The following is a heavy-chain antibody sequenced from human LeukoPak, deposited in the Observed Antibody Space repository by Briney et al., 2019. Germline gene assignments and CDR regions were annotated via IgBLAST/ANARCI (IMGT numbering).Heavy chain of an antibody. D-gene: IGHD3-3*01. CDR3: ARVGGVAQDGRRITIFGRPKAPCDY. CDR2: IRYDGSNK. J-gene: IGHJ4*02. V-gene: IGHV3-30*02. Sequence: PGGSLRLSCAASGFTFSNYGMHWVRQAPGKGLEWVAFIRYDGSNKYYADSVKGRFTISRDNAKNSLYLQMNSLRAEDTAVYYCARVGGVAQDGRRITIFGRPKAPCDYWGQGTLVTVSS. CDR1: GFTFSNYG.